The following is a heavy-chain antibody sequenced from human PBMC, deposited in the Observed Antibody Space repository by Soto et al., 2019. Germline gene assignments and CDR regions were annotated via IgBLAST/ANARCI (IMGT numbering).Heavy chain of an antibody. Sequence: PGGSLRLSCGVSGFTVTSSGESWGWQAPGPGLELVSAISLNGQGIWYANSANGRLTISRDISTNTLFLQMLSLRAEATAVDYLAKDRKYHRDSIAVWGQGTLVTVSS. CDR2: ISLNGQGI. D-gene: IGHD2-15*01. V-gene: IGHV3-23*01. CDR1: GFTVTSSG. J-gene: IGHJ4*02. CDR3: AKDRKYHRDSIAV.